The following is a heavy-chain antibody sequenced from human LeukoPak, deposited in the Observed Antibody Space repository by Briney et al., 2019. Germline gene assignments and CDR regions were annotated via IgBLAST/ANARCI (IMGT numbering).Heavy chain of an antibody. V-gene: IGHV1-8*01. CDR1: GYTFTSYD. CDR3: ARGIHRAVAGIFSLNY. Sequence: ASVKVSCKASGYTFTSYDINWVRQATGQGLEWMGWMNPNSGNAGYAQKFQGRVTMTRNTSISTACMELSSLRSEDTAVYYCARGIHRAVAGIFSLNYWGQGTLVTVSS. CDR2: MNPNSGNA. J-gene: IGHJ4*02. D-gene: IGHD6-19*01.